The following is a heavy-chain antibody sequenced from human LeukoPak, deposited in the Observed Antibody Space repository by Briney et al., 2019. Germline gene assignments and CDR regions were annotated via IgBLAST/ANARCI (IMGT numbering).Heavy chain of an antibody. CDR1: GFTFSSYS. J-gene: IGHJ4*02. CDR2: ISGSGLTR. D-gene: IGHD2-2*01. V-gene: IGHV3-48*01. CDR3: ARVISTTSRVVDY. Sequence: GGSLRLSCAASGFTFSSYSMSWVRQAPGKGLEWVSYISGSGLTRYYADSVKGRFTISRDNAKNSLYLQMNRLKAEDTALYYCARVISTTSRVVDYWGQGTLVTVSS.